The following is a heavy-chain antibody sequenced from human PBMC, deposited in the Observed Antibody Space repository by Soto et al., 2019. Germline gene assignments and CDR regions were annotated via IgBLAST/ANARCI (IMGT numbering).Heavy chain of an antibody. CDR2: IYYSGST. CDR3: ARQTYASSGYFSPPCFDD. D-gene: IGHD3-22*01. Sequence: SETLCLTWTVSGGSISSSRYYWGLLRQPPGKGPEWIGSIYYSGSTYYNPSLKSRVTISVDTSKNQFSLKLSSVTAADTAVYYCARQTYASSGYFSPPCFDDWGQGTLVSVSS. V-gene: IGHV4-39*01. J-gene: IGHJ4*02. CDR1: GGSISSSRYY.